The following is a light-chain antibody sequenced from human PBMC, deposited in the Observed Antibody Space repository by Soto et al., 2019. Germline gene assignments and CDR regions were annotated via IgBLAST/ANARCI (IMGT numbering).Light chain of an antibody. V-gene: IGLV2-14*01. CDR2: HVS. J-gene: IGLJ1*01. CDR3: SSYTSSSTLV. Sequence: SSRSQPAPSAESPEKSLATACMGNGTADGSDNYVSWYHQHPGKAPKLMINHVSNRPTGVSNRFSGSKSSNTASLTISGLQAEDEADYYCSSYTSSSTLVFGTGTKVTVL. CDR1: GTADGSDNY.